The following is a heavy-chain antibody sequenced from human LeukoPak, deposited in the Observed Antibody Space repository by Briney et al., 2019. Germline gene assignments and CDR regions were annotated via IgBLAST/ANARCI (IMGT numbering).Heavy chain of an antibody. Sequence: SETLSLTCAVSGYSISSGYYWGWIRQPPGKGLEWIGSIYHSGSTVYSPSLKSRVTISVDTSKNQFSLRLNSVTAADTAVYYCARNISLGRDTTMVTVFGYWGQGTLVTVSS. CDR3: ARNISLGRDTTMVTVFGY. CDR2: IYHSGST. CDR1: GYSISSGYY. J-gene: IGHJ4*02. D-gene: IGHD5-18*01. V-gene: IGHV4-38-2*01.